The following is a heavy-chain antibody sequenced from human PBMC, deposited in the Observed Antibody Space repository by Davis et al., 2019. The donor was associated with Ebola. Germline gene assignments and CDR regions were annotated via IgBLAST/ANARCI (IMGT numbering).Heavy chain of an antibody. Sequence: ASVKVSCKASGYTFTSYGISWVRQAPGQGLEWMGWISAYNGNTNYAQKLQGRVTMTTDTSTSTAYMELRSLRSEDTAVYYCARVPQYCTNGVCYTDFDYWGQGTLVTVSS. V-gene: IGHV1-18*04. CDR3: ARVPQYCTNGVCYTDFDY. CDR1: GYTFTSYG. CDR2: ISAYNGNT. J-gene: IGHJ4*02. D-gene: IGHD2-8*01.